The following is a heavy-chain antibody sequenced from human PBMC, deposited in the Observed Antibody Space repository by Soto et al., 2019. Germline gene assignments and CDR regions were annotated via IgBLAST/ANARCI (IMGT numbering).Heavy chain of an antibody. J-gene: IGHJ6*02. Sequence: GGSLRLSCAASGFTFSSYGMHWVRQAPGKGLEWVAVIWYDGSNKYYADSVKGRFTISRDNSKNTLYLQMNSLRAEDTAVYYCASSTFLAKTSFYYYYYGMDVWGQGTTVTVSS. CDR1: GFTFSSYG. V-gene: IGHV3-33*01. D-gene: IGHD3-16*01. CDR2: IWYDGSNK. CDR3: ASSTFLAKTSFYYYYYGMDV.